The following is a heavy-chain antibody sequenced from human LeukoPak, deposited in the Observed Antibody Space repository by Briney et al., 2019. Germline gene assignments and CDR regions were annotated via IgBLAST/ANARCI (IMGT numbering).Heavy chain of an antibody. J-gene: IGHJ5*01. CDR1: VFTFSNSA. CDR2: ISSGGAGT. V-gene: IGHV3-23*01. Sequence: GGSLRLSCAASVFTFSNSAMNWVRQAPGKGLEWVSTISSGGAGTYYADSVKGRFSISRDNSKNTLYLQMDSLRAEDTAVYYCAKSGGSGTYPNWFDSWGQGTLVTVSS. CDR3: AKSGGSGTYPNWFDS. D-gene: IGHD3-10*01.